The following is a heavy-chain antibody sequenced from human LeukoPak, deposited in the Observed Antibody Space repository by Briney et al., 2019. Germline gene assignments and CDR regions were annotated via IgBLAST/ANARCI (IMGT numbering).Heavy chain of an antibody. CDR2: INTNTGNP. D-gene: IGHD2-2*01. CDR3: ARLASSYCSSTSCYPYYYYYYMDV. Sequence: ASVKVSCKASGCTFTSYAMNWVRQAPGQGLEWMGWINTNTGNPTYAQGFTGRFVFSLDTSVSTAYLQISSLKAEDTAVYYCARLASSYCSSTSCYPYYYYYYMDVWGKGTTVTVSS. V-gene: IGHV7-4-1*02. J-gene: IGHJ6*03. CDR1: GCTFTSYA.